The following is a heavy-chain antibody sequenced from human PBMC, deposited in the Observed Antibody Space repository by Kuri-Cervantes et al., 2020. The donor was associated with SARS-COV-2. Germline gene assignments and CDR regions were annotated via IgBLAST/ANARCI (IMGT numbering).Heavy chain of an antibody. V-gene: IGHV4-39*07. J-gene: IGHJ6*03. CDR3: ASLTSYSSSSYYYYYYMDV. CDR1: GGSISSSLYY. CDR2: IYYSGST. D-gene: IGHD6-6*01. Sequence: GSLRLSCTVSGGSISSSLYYWGWVRQPPGQGLEWIGSIYYSGSTYYNPSLKSRVTISVDTSKNQFSLKLSSVTAADTTVYYCASLTSYSSSSYYYYYYMDVWGKGTTVTVSS.